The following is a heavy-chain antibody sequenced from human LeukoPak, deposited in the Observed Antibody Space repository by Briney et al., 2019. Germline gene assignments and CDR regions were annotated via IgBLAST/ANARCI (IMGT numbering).Heavy chain of an antibody. CDR2: IWDDGNNK. J-gene: IGHJ5*02. V-gene: IGHV3-33*08. CDR3: ARDSYQDYYGRFDP. CDR1: GFTFSTFW. D-gene: IGHD3-10*01. Sequence: GGSLRLSCVTPGFTFSTFWMNWVRQAPGKRLEWVAVIWDDGNNKRYANSVNGRFTISRDNSENTLYLQMNGLTAEDTAMYYCARDSYQDYYGRFDPWGQGTLVIVSS.